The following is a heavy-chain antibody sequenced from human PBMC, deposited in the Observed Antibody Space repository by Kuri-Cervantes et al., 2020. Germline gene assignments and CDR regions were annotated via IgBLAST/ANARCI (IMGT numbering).Heavy chain of an antibody. J-gene: IGHJ4*02. CDR2: IYTSGST. CDR3: ARQQRPRLQADY. V-gene: IGHV4-61*02. CDR1: GGSISSGSYY. Sequence: SETLSLTCTVSGGSISSGSYYWSWIRQPAGKGLEWIGRIYTSGSTNYNPSLKSRVSISVDTSKNQFSLKLSSVTAADTAVYYCARQQRPRLQADYWGQGTLVAVSS. D-gene: IGHD6-25*01.